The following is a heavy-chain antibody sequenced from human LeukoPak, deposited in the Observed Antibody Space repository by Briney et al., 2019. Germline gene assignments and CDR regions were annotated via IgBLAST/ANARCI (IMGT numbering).Heavy chain of an antibody. Sequence: SETLSLTCAVYGGSFSGYYWSWIRQPPGKGLEWIGEINHSGSTNYNPSLKSRVTISVDTSKNQFSLKLSSVTAADTAVYYCARHSRAGDYYYYYGMDVWGQGTTVTVSS. CDR2: INHSGST. D-gene: IGHD6-19*01. CDR1: GGSFSGYY. V-gene: IGHV4-34*01. J-gene: IGHJ6*02. CDR3: ARHSRAGDYYYYYGMDV.